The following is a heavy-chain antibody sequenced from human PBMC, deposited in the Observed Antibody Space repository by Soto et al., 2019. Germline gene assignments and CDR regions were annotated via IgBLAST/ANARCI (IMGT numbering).Heavy chain of an antibody. V-gene: IGHV1-24*01. J-gene: IGHJ5*02. CDR1: GYTLTELS. CDR3: ATVVWYCSSTSCLMDNWFDP. CDR2: FDPEDGET. Sequence: ASVKVSCKVSGYTLTELSMHWVRQAPGKGLEWMGGFDPEDGETIYAQKFQGRVTMTEDTSTDTAHMELSSLRSEDTAVYYCATVVWYCSSTSCLMDNWFDPWGQGTLVTVSS. D-gene: IGHD2-2*01.